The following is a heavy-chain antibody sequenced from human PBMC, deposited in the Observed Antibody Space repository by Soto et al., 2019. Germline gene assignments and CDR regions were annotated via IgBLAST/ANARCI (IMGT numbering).Heavy chain of an antibody. J-gene: IGHJ6*02. CDR1: GFTFSSYA. D-gene: IGHD1-1*01. CDR3: ATTLGQVYYYYGMDV. CDR2: ISYDGSNK. Sequence: QVQLVESGGGVVQPGRSLRLSCAASGFTFSSYAMHWVRQAPGKGLEWVAVISYDGSNKYYADSVKGRLTISRDNSKNTLYLQMNSLRAEDTAVYYCATTLGQVYYYYGMDVWGQGTTVTVSS. V-gene: IGHV3-30-3*01.